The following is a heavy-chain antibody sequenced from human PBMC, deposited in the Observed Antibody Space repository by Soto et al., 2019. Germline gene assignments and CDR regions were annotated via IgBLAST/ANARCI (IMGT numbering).Heavy chain of an antibody. CDR3: ARDYDFWSGYGPNGMDV. CDR1: GGTFSSYA. V-gene: IGHV1-69*12. D-gene: IGHD3-3*01. Sequence: QVQLVQSGAEVKKPGSSVKVSCKASGGTFSSYAISWVRQAPGQGLEWMGGIIPIFGTANYAQKFQGRVTITADESTSTAYMELSSLSSEDTAVYYCARDYDFWSGYGPNGMDVWGQGTTVTVSS. CDR2: IIPIFGTA. J-gene: IGHJ6*02.